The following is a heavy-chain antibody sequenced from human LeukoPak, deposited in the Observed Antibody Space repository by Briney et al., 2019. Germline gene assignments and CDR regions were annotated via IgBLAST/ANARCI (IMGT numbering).Heavy chain of an antibody. D-gene: IGHD4-17*01. Sequence: PGGSLRLSCAASGFTFSKYAMSWVRQAPGKGLEWVSAISPSDGNTFYADSVKGRLTISRDNSKNTLSLQMNSLRAEDTALYYCAKDSSVPYGITDWGQGTLVTVSS. CDR2: ISPSDGNT. CDR1: GFTFSKYA. CDR3: AKDSSVPYGITD. V-gene: IGHV3-23*01. J-gene: IGHJ4*02.